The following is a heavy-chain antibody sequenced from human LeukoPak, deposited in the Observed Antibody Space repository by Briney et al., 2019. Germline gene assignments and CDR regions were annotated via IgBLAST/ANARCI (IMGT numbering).Heavy chain of an antibody. J-gene: IGHJ4*02. CDR3: GRIAAAGIDC. Sequence: GGSLRLXRAASGFTFSSYWMSWVRQAPGKCLEWVANIKQDGSEKYYVDSVKGRFTISRDNAKHSLYLQVNSLRAEDTAVYYCGRIAAAGIDCWGQGTLVTVSS. V-gene: IGHV3-7*01. CDR1: GFTFSSYW. D-gene: IGHD6-13*01. CDR2: IKQDGSEK.